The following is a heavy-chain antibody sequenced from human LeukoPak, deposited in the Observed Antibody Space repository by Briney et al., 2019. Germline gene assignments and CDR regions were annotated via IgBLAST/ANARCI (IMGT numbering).Heavy chain of an antibody. Sequence: GGSLRLSCAASGFTFSSYAVSWVRQAPGKGLEWVSAISGSGGSTYYADSVKGRFTISRDNSKNTLYLQMNSLRAEDTAVYYCAKDRFQVVVAATRYFDYWGQGTLVIVSS. CDR1: GFTFSSYA. CDR3: AKDRFQVVVAATRYFDY. D-gene: IGHD2-15*01. J-gene: IGHJ4*02. V-gene: IGHV3-23*01. CDR2: ISGSGGST.